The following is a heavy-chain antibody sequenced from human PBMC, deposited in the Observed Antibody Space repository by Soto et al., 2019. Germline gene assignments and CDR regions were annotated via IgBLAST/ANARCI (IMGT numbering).Heavy chain of an antibody. CDR1: GGSISSGGYY. J-gene: IGHJ3*02. V-gene: IGHV4-31*03. CDR2: IYYSGST. D-gene: IGHD3-16*01. Sequence: SSETLSLTCTVSGGSISSGGYYWSWIRQHPGKGLEWIGYIYYSGSTYYNPSLKSRVTISVDTSKNQFSLKLSSVTAADTAVYYGARGGMGGWAFDIWGQGTMVTVSS. CDR3: ARGGMGGWAFDI.